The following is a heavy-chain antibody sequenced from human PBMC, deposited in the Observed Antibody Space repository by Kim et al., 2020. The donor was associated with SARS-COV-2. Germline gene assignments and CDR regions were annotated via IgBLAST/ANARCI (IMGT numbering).Heavy chain of an antibody. D-gene: IGHD1-1*01. CDR2: RSYTGRT. CDR1: GGSISSYY. V-gene: IGHV4-59*01. J-gene: IGHJ4*02. Sequence: SETLSLICTVSGGSISSYYWSWIRQSPGKGLEWIGYRSYTGRTNYNPSLKSRVTISVDPSQSQFSLSLSSVTAADTAVYYCARAVDDDYFDYWGQGTLVTVSS. CDR3: ARAVDDDYFDY.